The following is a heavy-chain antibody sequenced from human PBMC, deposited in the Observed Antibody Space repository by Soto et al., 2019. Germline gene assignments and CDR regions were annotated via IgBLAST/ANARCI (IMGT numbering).Heavy chain of an antibody. J-gene: IGHJ4*02. D-gene: IGHD2-2*01. Sequence: GGSLRLSCAASGFTFSSYAMSWVRQAPGKGLEWVSAISGSGGSTYYADSVKGRFTISRDNSKNTLYLQMNSLRAEDTAVYYCAKDFGGRGSVPAASNYWGQGTLVTVSS. V-gene: IGHV3-23*01. CDR1: GFTFSSYA. CDR2: ISGSGGST. CDR3: AKDFGGRGSVPAASNY.